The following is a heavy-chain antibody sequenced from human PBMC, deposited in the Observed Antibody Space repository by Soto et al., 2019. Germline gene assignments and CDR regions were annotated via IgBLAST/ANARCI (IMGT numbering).Heavy chain of an antibody. Sequence: SLNLARKGSGDTLSRYAISCRLHTPGQGLEWMGGIIPIFGTANYAQKFQGRVTITADESTSTAYMELSSLRSEDTAVYYCARETEGYCSGGSCQTWFDPWGQGTLVTVSS. CDR1: GDTLSRYA. V-gene: IGHV1-69*13. J-gene: IGHJ5*02. D-gene: IGHD2-15*01. CDR2: IIPIFGTA. CDR3: ARETEGYCSGGSCQTWFDP.